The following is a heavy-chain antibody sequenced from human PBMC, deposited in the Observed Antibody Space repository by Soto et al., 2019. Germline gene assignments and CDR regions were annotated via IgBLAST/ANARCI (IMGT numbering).Heavy chain of an antibody. J-gene: IGHJ5*02. Sequence: SETLSLTCAVYGGSFSGYYWSWIRQPPGKGLEWIGEINHSGSTNYNPSLKSRVTISVDTSKNQFSLKLSSVTAADTAVYYCARKGGYCSGGSCYGSRWFDPWGQGALVTVSS. CDR1: GGSFSGYY. V-gene: IGHV4-34*01. CDR2: INHSGST. D-gene: IGHD2-15*01. CDR3: ARKGGYCSGGSCYGSRWFDP.